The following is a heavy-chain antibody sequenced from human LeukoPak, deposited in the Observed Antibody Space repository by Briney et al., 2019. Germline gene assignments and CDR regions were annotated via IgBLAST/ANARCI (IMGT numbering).Heavy chain of an antibody. J-gene: IGHJ6*03. Sequence: MSGGSLRLSCAASGFTLSSYWMSWVRQAPGKGLEWVGRIKSKTDGGTTDYAAPVKGRFTISRDDSKNTLYLQMNSLKTEDTAVYYCNGLGGYYDSSGYYYSPMDVWGKGTTVTVSS. CDR1: GFTLSSYW. CDR3: NGLGGYYDSSGYYYSPMDV. D-gene: IGHD3-22*01. CDR2: IKSKTDGGTT. V-gene: IGHV3-15*01.